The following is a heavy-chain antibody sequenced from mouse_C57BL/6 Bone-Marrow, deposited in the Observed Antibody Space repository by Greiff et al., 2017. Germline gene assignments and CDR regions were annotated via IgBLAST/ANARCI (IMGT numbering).Heavy chain of an antibody. Sequence: QVQLQQSGAELARHGASVQMSCKASGYTFTSYTMHWVKQRPGQGLEWIGYINPSSGSTKYNQKFKDKATLTADKSSSTAYMQLSSLTSEDSAVYYCARGDYYGSSYEMDYWGQGTSVTVSS. D-gene: IGHD1-1*01. CDR1: GYTFTSYT. CDR2: INPSSGST. CDR3: ARGDYYGSSYEMDY. V-gene: IGHV1-4*01. J-gene: IGHJ4*01.